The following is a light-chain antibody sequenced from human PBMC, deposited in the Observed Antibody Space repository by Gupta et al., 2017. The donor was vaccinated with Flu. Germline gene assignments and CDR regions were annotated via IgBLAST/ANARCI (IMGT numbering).Light chain of an antibody. V-gene: IGLV1-47*01. CDR1: SSNIGSNY. CDR2: RNN. CDR3: AAWDDSLSGWV. Sequence: SVLTQPPSASGTPGQRVTISCSGSSSNIGSNYVYWYQQLPGPAPKLLIYRNNQRPSGVPDRFSGSKSGTSASLAISGLRSEDEADYYCAAWDDSLSGWVFGGGTKLTVL. J-gene: IGLJ3*02.